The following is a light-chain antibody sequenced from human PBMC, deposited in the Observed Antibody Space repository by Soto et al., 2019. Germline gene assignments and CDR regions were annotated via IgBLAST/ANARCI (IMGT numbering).Light chain of an antibody. CDR3: QQSYTSIT. V-gene: IGKV1-39*01. CDR2: AAS. CDR1: QSISSY. J-gene: IGKJ5*01. Sequence: DIQMTQSPSSLSASVGDRVTITCRASQSISSYLNWYQQKPGKAPKLLIYAASSLQSGVTSRFSGSGSGTDFTLTISRLQPEDFATYYCQQSYTSITFGQGTRLEIK.